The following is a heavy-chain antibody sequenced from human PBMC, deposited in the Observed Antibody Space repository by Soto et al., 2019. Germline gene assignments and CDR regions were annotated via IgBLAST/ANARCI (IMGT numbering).Heavy chain of an antibody. Sequence: QVQLQQWGAGLLKHSETLSLTCAVYGGSFSGYQWSWIRQTPGKGLEWIGEINDSGNINYNPSLKSRVTILLDTPKKQISLKLSSVTAADSAVYYCARGVILWFGELSRRGGYHYYMDVWGKGTTVTVSS. CDR1: GGSFSGYQ. D-gene: IGHD3-10*01. CDR3: ARGVILWFGELSRRGGYHYYMDV. J-gene: IGHJ6*03. CDR2: INDSGNI. V-gene: IGHV4-34*01.